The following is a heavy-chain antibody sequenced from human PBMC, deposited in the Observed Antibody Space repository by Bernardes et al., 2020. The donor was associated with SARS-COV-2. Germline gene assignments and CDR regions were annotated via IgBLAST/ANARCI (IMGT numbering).Heavy chain of an antibody. CDR1: GFTFSTYA. D-gene: IGHD3-22*01. CDR2: FSGRGGST. V-gene: IGHV3-23*01. Sequence: GGTLRLSFAVSGFTFSTYAMSWVRMAPGKGREWVSAFSGRGGSTYCADSVKARLTISRDNSKPKLYFEMRSLRAEDAAVYYCAKGEGRYDYDSSGNGNWFAPWGQGTMVTVSS. CDR3: AKGEGRYDYDSSGNGNWFAP. J-gene: IGHJ5*02.